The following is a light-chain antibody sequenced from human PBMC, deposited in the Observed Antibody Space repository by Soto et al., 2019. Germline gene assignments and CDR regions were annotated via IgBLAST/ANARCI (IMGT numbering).Light chain of an antibody. CDR1: SSDVGSYDL. CDR3: CSSAGSSTPVL. J-gene: IGLJ2*01. CDR2: EVY. V-gene: IGLV2-23*02. Sequence: QSALTQPASVSGSPGQSITISCTGTSSDVGSYDLVSWYQQHPGTAPKFIIYEVYKRPSGVSDRFSGSKSGNTASLTISGLQADDEADYYCCSSAGSSTPVLFGGGTKLT.